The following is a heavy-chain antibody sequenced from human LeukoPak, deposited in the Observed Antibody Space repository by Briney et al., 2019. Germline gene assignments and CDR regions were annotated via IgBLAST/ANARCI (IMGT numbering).Heavy chain of an antibody. J-gene: IGHJ6*02. Sequence: GGSLRLSCAASGFTFSSYAMHWVRQAPGKGLEWVAVISYDGSNKYYADTVKGRFTISRDNSKNTLYLQMNSLRAEDSAVYYCAKEDFSSSPYYYYHGMDVWGQGTTVTVSS. CDR1: GFTFSSYA. CDR2: ISYDGSNK. V-gene: IGHV3-30-3*01. CDR3: AKEDFSSSPYYYYHGMDV. D-gene: IGHD6-6*01.